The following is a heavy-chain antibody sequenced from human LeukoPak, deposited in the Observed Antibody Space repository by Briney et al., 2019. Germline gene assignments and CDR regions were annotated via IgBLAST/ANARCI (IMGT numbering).Heavy chain of an antibody. J-gene: IGHJ6*02. D-gene: IGHD2-2*01. V-gene: IGHV4-34*01. CDR3: ASKDGYCSSTSCLTYYYGMDV. CDR2: INHSGCT. Sequence: PSETLSLTCAVYGGSFSGYYWSWIRQPPGKGLEWIGEINHSGCTNYNPSLMSRVTISVDTSKNQFSLKLSSVTAADTAVYYCASKDGYCSSTSCLTYYYGMDVWGQGTTVTVSS. CDR1: GGSFSGYY.